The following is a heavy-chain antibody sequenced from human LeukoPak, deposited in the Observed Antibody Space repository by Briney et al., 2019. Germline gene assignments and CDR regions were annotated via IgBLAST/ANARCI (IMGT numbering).Heavy chain of an antibody. J-gene: IGHJ4*02. V-gene: IGHV3-33*01. D-gene: IGHD2-21*02. CDR2: IWYDGSNK. CDR1: GFTFSSHG. Sequence: GGTLRLSCTVSGFTFSSHGMHWVRQAPGKGLEWVAVIWYDGSNKYYADSAKGRFTISRDNSKNTLYLRMNSLRAEDTAVYYCARDGVAYCGGDCYPPFGYWGQGTLVTVSS. CDR3: ARDGVAYCGGDCYPPFGY.